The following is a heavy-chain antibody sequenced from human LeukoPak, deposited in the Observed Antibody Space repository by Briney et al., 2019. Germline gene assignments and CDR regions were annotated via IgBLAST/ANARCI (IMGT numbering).Heavy chain of an antibody. V-gene: IGHV1-69*13. J-gene: IGHJ3*02. Sequence: ASVKVSCKASGYTFTIYYMHWVRQAPGQGLEWMGGIIPIFGTANYAQKFQGRVTITADESTSTAYMELSSLRSEDTAVYCCAREVEVVVITRRAKAFDIWGQGTMVTVSP. CDR3: AREVEVVVITRRAKAFDI. CDR1: GYTFTIYY. CDR2: IIPIFGTA. D-gene: IGHD3-22*01.